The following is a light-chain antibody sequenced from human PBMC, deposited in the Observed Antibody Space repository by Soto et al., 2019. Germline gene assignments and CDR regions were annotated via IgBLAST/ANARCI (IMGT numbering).Light chain of an antibody. V-gene: IGKV1-39*01. Sequence: IQMTQSPSSLSASVGDRVTITCRASQRITTYLNWYQQKPGKAPKLLISTASTLQRGGPSRFSGSGSGTDFTLTITTLQPEDFATYFCQQSYSTPYTFGQGTKLEIK. CDR3: QQSYSTPYT. J-gene: IGKJ2*01. CDR1: QRITTY. CDR2: TAS.